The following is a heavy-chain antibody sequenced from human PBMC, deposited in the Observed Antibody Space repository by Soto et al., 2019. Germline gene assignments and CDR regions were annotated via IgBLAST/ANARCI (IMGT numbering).Heavy chain of an antibody. V-gene: IGHV3-48*01. D-gene: IGHD1-26*01. CDR3: AKERWELGPDAFDI. J-gene: IGHJ3*02. CDR1: GFTLSEYN. CDR2: SSSSSRTT. Sequence: GGSLRLSCAASGFTLSEYNMIWVRQAPGKGLEWVSYSSSSSRTTYYADSVKGRFTISRDNSKNTLYLQMNSLRAEDTAVYYCAKERWELGPDAFDIWGQGTMVTVSS.